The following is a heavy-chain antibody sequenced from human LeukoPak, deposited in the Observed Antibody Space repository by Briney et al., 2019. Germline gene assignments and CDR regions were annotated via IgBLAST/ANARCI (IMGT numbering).Heavy chain of an antibody. Sequence: SVKVSCKASGYTFTSHDITWVRQATGQGLEWMGGIIPIFGTANYAQKFRGRVTITADKSTRTAYMELSSLRSEDTAVYYCARDPVGIYYYDSSGGEGFDPWGQGTLVTVSS. CDR3: ARDPVGIYYYDSSGGEGFDP. J-gene: IGHJ5*02. CDR2: IIPIFGTA. D-gene: IGHD3-22*01. CDR1: GYTFTSHD. V-gene: IGHV1-69*06.